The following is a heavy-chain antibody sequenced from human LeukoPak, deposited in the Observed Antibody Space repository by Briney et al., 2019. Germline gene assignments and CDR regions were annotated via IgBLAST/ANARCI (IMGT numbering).Heavy chain of an antibody. V-gene: IGHV3-30*18. CDR3: AKESVPLPY. CDR2: ISYDGSNK. Sequence: TGGSLRLSCAASGFTFSNYGMHWVRQAPGKGLEWVAVISYDGSNKYYADSVKGRFAISRDNSKNTLYLQMNSLRAEDTAVYYCAKESVPLPYWGQGALVTVSS. D-gene: IGHD4-17*01. CDR1: GFTFSNYG. J-gene: IGHJ4*02.